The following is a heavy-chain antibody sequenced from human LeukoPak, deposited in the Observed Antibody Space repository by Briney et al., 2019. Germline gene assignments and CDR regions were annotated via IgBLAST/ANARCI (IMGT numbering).Heavy chain of an antibody. Sequence: GGSLRLSCAASGFTVSSNYMNWVRQAPGKGLEWVSVIYGGGNIYYADSVKGRFTISRDNSKNTLYLQMNSLRAEDTAVYYCARGAGYNYPYYFDYWGQGTLVTVS. CDR3: ARGAGYNYPYYFDY. CDR2: IYGGGNI. CDR1: GFTVSSNY. V-gene: IGHV3-53*01. D-gene: IGHD5-24*01. J-gene: IGHJ4*02.